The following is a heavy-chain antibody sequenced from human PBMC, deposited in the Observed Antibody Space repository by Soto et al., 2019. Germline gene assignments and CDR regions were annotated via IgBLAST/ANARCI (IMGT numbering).Heavy chain of an antibody. CDR2: IYHSGST. J-gene: IGHJ5*02. V-gene: IGHV4-30-2*01. CDR1: GGSISSGGYS. D-gene: IGHD2-15*01. CDR3: ARVLKGGRSWFDL. Sequence: SETLSLTCAVSGGSISSGGYSWSWIRQPPGKGLEWIGYIYHSGSTYYNPSLKSRVTISVDRSKNQFSLKLSSVTAADTAVYYCARVLKGGRSWFDLWGQGTLVTVSS.